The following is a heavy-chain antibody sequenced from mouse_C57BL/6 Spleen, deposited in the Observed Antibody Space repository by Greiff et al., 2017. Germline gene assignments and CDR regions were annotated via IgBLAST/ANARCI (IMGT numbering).Heavy chain of an antibody. V-gene: IGHV1-52*01. CDR1: GYTFTSYW. CDR3: ARDYGSSYGYAMDY. Sequence: QVQLQQPGAELVRPGSSVKLSCKASGYTFTSYWMHWVKQRPIKGLEWSGNIDTSDSETHYNQKFKDKATLTVDKSSSTAYMQLSSLTSEDSAVYYCARDYGSSYGYAMDYWGQGTSVTVSS. J-gene: IGHJ4*01. D-gene: IGHD1-1*01. CDR2: IDTSDSET.